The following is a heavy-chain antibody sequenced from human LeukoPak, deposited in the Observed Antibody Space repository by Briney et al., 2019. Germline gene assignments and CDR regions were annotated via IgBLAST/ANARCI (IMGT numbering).Heavy chain of an antibody. CDR3: ARASGQWLAGYYYYYMDV. D-gene: IGHD6-19*01. V-gene: IGHV3-23*01. CDR2: ISGSGGST. CDR1: GFTFSSYA. J-gene: IGHJ6*03. Sequence: AGSLRLSCAASGFTFSSYAMSWVRQAPGKGLEWVSGISGSGGSTYYADSVKGRFTISKDNSKNTLYLQMNSLRAEDTAVYYCARASGQWLAGYYYYYMDVWGKGTTVSISS.